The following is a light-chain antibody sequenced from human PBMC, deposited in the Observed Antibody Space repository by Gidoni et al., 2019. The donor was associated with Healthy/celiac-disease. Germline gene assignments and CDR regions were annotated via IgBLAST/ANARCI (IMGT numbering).Light chain of an antibody. Sequence: IRFTQPPFPLSASVRDGVTITCWASQGISSYLAWFQQKPAKAPEVFIHSASSLQSGVPSRFSGGGSGTDYTLTISSLQPEDFATEFCQHFKETLTFGGGTKVEI. CDR2: SAS. CDR1: QGISSY. CDR3: QHFKETLT. J-gene: IGKJ4*01. V-gene: IGKV1D-43*01.